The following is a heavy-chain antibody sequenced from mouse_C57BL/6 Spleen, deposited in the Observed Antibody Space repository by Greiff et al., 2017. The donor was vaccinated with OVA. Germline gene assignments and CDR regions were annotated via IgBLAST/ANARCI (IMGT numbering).Heavy chain of an antibody. CDR2: IDPSDSET. J-gene: IGHJ1*03. Sequence: QVQLQQPGAELVRPGSSVKLSCKASGYTFTSYWMHWVKQRPIQGLEWIGNIDPSDSETHYNQKFKDKATLTVDKSSITAYMQLSSLTSEDSAVYYCANHCGSHWYFDVWGTGTTVTVSS. V-gene: IGHV1-52*01. CDR3: ANHCGSHWYFDV. CDR1: GYTFTSYW. D-gene: IGHD1-1*01.